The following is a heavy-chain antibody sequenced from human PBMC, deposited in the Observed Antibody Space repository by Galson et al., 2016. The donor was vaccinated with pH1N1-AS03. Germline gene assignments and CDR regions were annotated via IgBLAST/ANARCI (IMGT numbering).Heavy chain of an antibody. CDR2: SAGSDDNT. J-gene: IGHJ4*02. V-gene: IGHV3-23*01. CDR3: TTVAGTYYNGAY. Sequence: SWVRQSPGKGLEWVSTSAGSDDNTYYADSVKGRFTISRDKSKNTLYLQMNTLRAEDTALYYCTTVAGTYYNGAYWGQGTLVTVSS. D-gene: IGHD3-10*01.